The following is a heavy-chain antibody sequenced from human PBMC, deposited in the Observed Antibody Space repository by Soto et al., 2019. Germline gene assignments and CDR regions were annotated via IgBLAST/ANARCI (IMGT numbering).Heavy chain of an antibody. CDR3: ANQAAAGTCDY. CDR1: GFTFSSYG. Sequence: QVQLVESGGGVVQPGRSLRLSCAASGFTFSSYGMHWVRQAPGKGLEWVAVISYDGSNKYYADSVKGRFTISRDNSKNTLYLQMNSLRAEDTAVYYCANQAAAGTCDYWGQGTLVTVSS. CDR2: ISYDGSNK. D-gene: IGHD6-13*01. J-gene: IGHJ4*02. V-gene: IGHV3-30*18.